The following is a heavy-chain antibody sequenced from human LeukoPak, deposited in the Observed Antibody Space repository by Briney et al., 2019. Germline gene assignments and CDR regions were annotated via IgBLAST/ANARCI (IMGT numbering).Heavy chain of an antibody. CDR2: ISGGGITT. J-gene: IGHJ4*02. Sequence: PGGSLRLSCAASGFTFSNYAMSWVRQAPGKGLEWVSTISGGGITTYYADSAKGRFTISRDNSKSTMFLQMNSLRADDTAVYYCPRQSYASGWNPFDYWGQGILVTVSS. CDR1: GFTFSNYA. V-gene: IGHV3-23*01. CDR3: PRQSYASGWNPFDY. D-gene: IGHD6-19*01.